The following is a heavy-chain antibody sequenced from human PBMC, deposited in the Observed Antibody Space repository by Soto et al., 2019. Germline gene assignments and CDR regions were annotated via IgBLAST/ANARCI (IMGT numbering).Heavy chain of an antibody. CDR1: GGSVTSYY. CDR2: AHYSGDT. D-gene: IGHD3-3*01. Sequence: SETLSLTCTVFGGSVTSYYWTWIRQPPGKRLEWIGNAHYSGDTNYNPSLKSRVTISLDTSTNQFSLKLNSVTAADTAVYYCASFGVASMNWFDPWGQGTLVTVSS. CDR3: ASFGVASMNWFDP. V-gene: IGHV4-59*08. J-gene: IGHJ5*02.